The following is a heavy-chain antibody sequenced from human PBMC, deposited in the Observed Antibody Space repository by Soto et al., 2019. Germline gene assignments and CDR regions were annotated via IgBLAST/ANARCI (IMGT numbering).Heavy chain of an antibody. CDR1: GGTFSSYA. D-gene: IGHD2-2*01. V-gene: IGHV1-69*12. CDR3: ARHVPAAGYYYGMDV. Sequence: QVQLVQSGAEVKKPGSSVKVSCKASGGTFSSYAISWVRQAPGQGLEWMGGIIPIFGTANYAQKFQGRVTSTEDESTSTAYRELSSLRSEDTAVYYCARHVPAAGYYYGMDVWGQGTTVTVSS. J-gene: IGHJ6*02. CDR2: IIPIFGTA.